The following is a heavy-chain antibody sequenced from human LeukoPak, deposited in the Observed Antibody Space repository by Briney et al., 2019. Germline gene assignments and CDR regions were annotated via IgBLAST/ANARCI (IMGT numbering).Heavy chain of an antibody. CDR1: GFTFSSYA. CDR3: ARDPAAAGIVDN. CDR2: ISYDGSNK. D-gene: IGHD6-13*01. Sequence: GGSLRLSCAASGFTFSSYAMHWVRQAPGKGLEWVAVISYDGSNKYYADSVKGRFTISRDNSKNTLYLQMNSLRAEDTAVYYCARDPAAAGIVDNWGQGTLVTVSS. V-gene: IGHV3-30*04. J-gene: IGHJ4*02.